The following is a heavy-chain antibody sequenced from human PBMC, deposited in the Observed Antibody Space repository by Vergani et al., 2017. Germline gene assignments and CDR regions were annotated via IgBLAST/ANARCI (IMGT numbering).Heavy chain of an antibody. CDR1: GGSFSGYY. CDR3: ALRHYDILTGYYSPTS. CDR2: INHSGST. V-gene: IGHV4-34*01. Sequence: QVQLQQWGAGLLKPSETLSLTCAVSGGSFSGYYWSWIRQPPGKGLEWIGEINHSGSTNYNPSLKSRVTISVDTSKNQFSLKLSSVTAADTAVYYCALRHYDILTGYYSPTSWGQGTLVTVSS. J-gene: IGHJ5*02. D-gene: IGHD3-9*01.